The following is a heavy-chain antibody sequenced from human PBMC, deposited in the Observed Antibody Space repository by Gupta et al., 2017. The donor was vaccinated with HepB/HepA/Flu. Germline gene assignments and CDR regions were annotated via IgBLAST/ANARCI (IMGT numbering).Heavy chain of an antibody. CDR3: AREERIAAAGPRVYYYYYYYMDV. D-gene: IGHD6-13*01. CDR2: IYTSGST. CDR1: GGSISSYY. J-gene: IGHJ6*03. V-gene: IGHV4-4*07. Sequence: QVQLQESGPGLVKPSETLSLTCTVPGGSISSYYWSWIRQPAGKGLEWIGRIYTSGSTSYNPSLKSRVTMSVDTSKNQFSLKLSSVTAADTAVYYCAREERIAAAGPRVYYYYYYYMDVWGKGTTVTVSS.